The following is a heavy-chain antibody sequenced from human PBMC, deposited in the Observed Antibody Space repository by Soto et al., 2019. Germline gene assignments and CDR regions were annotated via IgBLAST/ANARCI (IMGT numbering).Heavy chain of an antibody. CDR2: IYYSGST. CDR1: GGSISSYY. V-gene: IGHV4-59*08. CDR3: ARLDIVVVPADGWFDP. D-gene: IGHD2-2*01. J-gene: IGHJ5*02. Sequence: SETLSLTCTVSGGSISSYYWSWIRQPPGKGLEWIGYIYYSGSTNYNPSLKSRVTISVDTSKNQFSLKLSSVTAADTAVYYCARLDIVVVPADGWFDPWGQGTLVTVSS.